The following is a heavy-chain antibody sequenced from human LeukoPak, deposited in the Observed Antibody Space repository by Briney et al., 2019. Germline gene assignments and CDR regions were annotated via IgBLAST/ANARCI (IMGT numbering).Heavy chain of an antibody. CDR2: INAGNGNT. CDR1: GYTFTSYA. CDR3: ARGRMVVAATPDWFDP. J-gene: IGHJ5*02. Sequence: ASVKVSCKASGYTFTSYAMHWVRQAPGQRLERMGWINAGNGNTKYSQKFQGRVTITRDTSASTAYMELSSLRSEDTAVYYCARGRMVVAATPDWFDPWGQGTLVTVSS. D-gene: IGHD2-15*01. V-gene: IGHV1-3*01.